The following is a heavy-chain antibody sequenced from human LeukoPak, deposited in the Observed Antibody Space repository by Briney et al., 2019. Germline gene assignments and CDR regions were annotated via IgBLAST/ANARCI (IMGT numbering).Heavy chain of an antibody. Sequence: PSETLSLTCAVYGGSFSGYYWSWIRQPPGKGLEWIGEINHSGSTNYYPSLKSRVTISVDTSKNQFSLKLSSVTAADTAVYYCARGREMATLTPFDYWGQGTLVTVSS. V-gene: IGHV4-34*01. CDR3: ARGREMATLTPFDY. CDR2: INHSGST. CDR1: GGSFSGYY. D-gene: IGHD5-24*01. J-gene: IGHJ4*02.